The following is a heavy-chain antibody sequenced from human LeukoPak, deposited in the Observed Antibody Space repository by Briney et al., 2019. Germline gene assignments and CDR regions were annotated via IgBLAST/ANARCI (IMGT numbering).Heavy chain of an antibody. CDR1: GGTFSSYA. CDR3: AREPGIAAAGPTAHFDY. J-gene: IGHJ4*02. Sequence: ASVKVSCKASGGTFSSYAISWVRQAPGQGLEWMGGIIPIFGTANYAQKFQGRVTITADESTSTAYMELSSLRSEDTAVYYCAREPGIAAAGPTAHFDYWGQGTLVTVSS. CDR2: IIPIFGTA. V-gene: IGHV1-69*13. D-gene: IGHD6-13*01.